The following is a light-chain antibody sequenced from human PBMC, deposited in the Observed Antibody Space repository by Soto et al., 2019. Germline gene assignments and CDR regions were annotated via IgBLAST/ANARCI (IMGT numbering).Light chain of an antibody. CDR1: SGSIASNY. CDR3: QSYDSSSSWV. CDR2: EDK. Sequence: NFMLTQPHSVSESPGKTVTISCTRSSGSIASNYVQRYQQRPGSSPTTVIYEDKQRPSGVPDRFSGSIDSSSNSASLTISGLKTEDEADYYCQSYDSSSSWVFGGGTKLTVL. J-gene: IGLJ3*02. V-gene: IGLV6-57*01.